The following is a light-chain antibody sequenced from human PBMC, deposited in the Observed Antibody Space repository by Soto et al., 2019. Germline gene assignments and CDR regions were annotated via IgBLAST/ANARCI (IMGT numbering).Light chain of an antibody. CDR2: GAS. CDR1: QSVSSN. J-gene: IGKJ1*01. Sequence: EIVMTQSPATLSVSPGERATLSCRASQSVSSNLAWYQQKPGQAPSLLIYGASTRATGIPTSFSGSGSGTEFTLTISSLQSEDFAVYYCQQYNNWPGTFGQGTKVEIK. CDR3: QQYNNWPGT. V-gene: IGKV3-15*01.